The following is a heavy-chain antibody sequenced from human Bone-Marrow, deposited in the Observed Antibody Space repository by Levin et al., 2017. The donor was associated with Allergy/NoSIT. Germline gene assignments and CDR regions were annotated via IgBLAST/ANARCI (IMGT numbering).Heavy chain of an antibody. D-gene: IGHD5-12*01. J-gene: IGHJ4*02. CDR3: ARATRSSLIHYFDY. V-gene: IGHV4-39*01. Sequence: MPSETLSLTCSVSGGSISSINHYWGWIRQPPGKGLEWIGSFYYSGSTYYNPSLKSRVTISVDTSKNQFSLKLSAVTAADTAVYYCARATRSSLIHYFDYWGPGTLVTVSS. CDR2: FYYSGST. CDR1: GGSISSINHY.